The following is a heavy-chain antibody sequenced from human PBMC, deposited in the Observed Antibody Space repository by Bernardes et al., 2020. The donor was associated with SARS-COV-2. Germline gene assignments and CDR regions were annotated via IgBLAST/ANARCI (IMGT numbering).Heavy chain of an antibody. D-gene: IGHD3-3*01. CDR2: IAPGNDNT. CDR3: ARGTYDFWSGRPGDY. Sequence: ASVKVSCKASGYTFTTYAIHWVRQAPRQRLEWMGWIAPGNDNTKYSQKFQGRVTFTRDTSASTAYMELSGLRYEDTAVYYCARGTYDFWSGRPGDYWGQGTLVTVFS. V-gene: IGHV1-3*01. J-gene: IGHJ4*02. CDR1: GYTFTTYA.